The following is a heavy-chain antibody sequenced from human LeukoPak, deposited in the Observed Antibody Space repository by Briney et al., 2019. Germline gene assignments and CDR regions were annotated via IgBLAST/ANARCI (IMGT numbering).Heavy chain of an antibody. V-gene: IGHV4-39*07. Sequence: PSETLSLTCTVSGGSISSSSYYWGWIRQPPGKGLEWIGSIYYSGSTYYNPSLKSRVTISVDTFKNQFSLKLSSVTAADTAVYYCARVCRSQLPYYYMDVWGKGTTVTVSS. D-gene: IGHD2-2*01. CDR3: ARVCRSQLPYYYMDV. CDR1: GGSISSSSYY. J-gene: IGHJ6*03. CDR2: IYYSGST.